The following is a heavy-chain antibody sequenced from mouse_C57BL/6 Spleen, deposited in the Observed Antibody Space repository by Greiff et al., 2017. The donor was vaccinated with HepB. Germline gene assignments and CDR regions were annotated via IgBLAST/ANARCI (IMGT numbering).Heavy chain of an antibody. Sequence: QVQLQQPGAELVRPGSSVKLSCKASGYTFTSYWMDWVKQRPGQGLEWIGNIYPSDSETHYNQKFKDKATLTVDKSSSTAYMQLSSLTSEDSAVYYCARKEPSYDAWFAYWGQGTLVTVSA. V-gene: IGHV1-61*01. J-gene: IGHJ3*01. CDR1: GYTFTSYW. CDR3: ARKEPSYDAWFAY. CDR2: IYPSDSET. D-gene: IGHD2-12*01.